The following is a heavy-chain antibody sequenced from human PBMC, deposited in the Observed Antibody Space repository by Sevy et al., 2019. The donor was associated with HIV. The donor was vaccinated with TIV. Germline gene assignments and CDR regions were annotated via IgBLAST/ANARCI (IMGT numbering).Heavy chain of an antibody. J-gene: IGHJ4*02. CDR2: ISYSRSA. CDR1: GDSLSSGGYW. V-gene: IGHV4-31*03. CDR3: ARVLAAPRVYFDS. Sequence: SETLSLTCTVSGDSLSSGGYWWSWIRQHPGKGLEWIGYISYSRSAYYGPSLRSRVTIAVDTSKNQFSLKLSSVTAADTAVYYCARVLAAPRVYFDSWGQGTLVTVSS. D-gene: IGHD6-13*01.